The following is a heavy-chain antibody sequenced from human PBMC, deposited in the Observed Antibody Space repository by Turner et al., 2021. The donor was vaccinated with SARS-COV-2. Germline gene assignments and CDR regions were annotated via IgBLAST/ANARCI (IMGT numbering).Heavy chain of an antibody. CDR3: AKQLGLYSNPMYYFDY. CDR1: GFTFSSYG. Sequence: QVQLVESGGGVVQPGRSLRLSCAASGFTFSSYGMHWVRQAPGKGLEWVAVISYDGNNKYYADSVKGRFTIPRDNSKNTLYLQMNSLRAEDTAVYYCAKQLGLYSNPMYYFDYWGQGTLVTVSS. V-gene: IGHV3-30*18. CDR2: ISYDGNNK. J-gene: IGHJ4*02. D-gene: IGHD4-4*01.